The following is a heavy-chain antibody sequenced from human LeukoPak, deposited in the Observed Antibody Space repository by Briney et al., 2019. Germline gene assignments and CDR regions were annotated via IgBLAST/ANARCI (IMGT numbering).Heavy chain of an antibody. J-gene: IGHJ4*02. V-gene: IGHV4-4*02. CDR3: AKKIYAGSGRPIDY. D-gene: IGHD3-10*01. CDR2: IYHSGST. CDR1: GGSISSSNW. Sequence: PSGTLSLTCAVSGGSISSSNWWSWVHQPPGKGLEWIGEIYHSGSTNYNPSLKSRVTISVDKSKNHFSLKLTSVTPADTAVYYCAKKIYAGSGRPIDYWGQGTLVTVSS.